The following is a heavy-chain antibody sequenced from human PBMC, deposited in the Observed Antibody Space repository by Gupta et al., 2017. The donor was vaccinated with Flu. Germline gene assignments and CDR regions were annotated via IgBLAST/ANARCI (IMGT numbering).Heavy chain of an antibody. V-gene: IGHV3-30*18. D-gene: IGHD2-2*01. Sequence: QMQLQESGGGVVKFGTSLRLSCAASGLPFSSYGMHWVSQAPGKGLEWVADIASDGSHKDYADSVRGRFTISRDNSKNTLSLEMDSLRVEDTAVYYCAKDGPWTASCPYYCYYMDVWGKGTTVTVSS. CDR1: GLPFSSYG. CDR3: AKDGPWTASCPYYCYYMDV. CDR2: IASDGSHK. J-gene: IGHJ6*03.